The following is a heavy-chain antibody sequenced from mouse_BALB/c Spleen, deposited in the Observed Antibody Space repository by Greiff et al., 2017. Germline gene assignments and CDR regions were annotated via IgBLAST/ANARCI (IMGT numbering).Heavy chain of an antibody. CDR1: GFSLTSYG. CDR3: AREGMITYYYAMDY. CDR2: IWAGGST. V-gene: IGHV2-9*02. J-gene: IGHJ4*01. D-gene: IGHD2-4*01. Sequence: VKLVESGPGLVAPSQSLSITCTVSGFSLTSYGVHWVRQPPGKGLEWLGVIWAGGSTNYNSALMSRLSISKDNSKSQVFLKMNSLQTDDTAMYYCAREGMITYYYAMDYWGQGTSVTVSS.